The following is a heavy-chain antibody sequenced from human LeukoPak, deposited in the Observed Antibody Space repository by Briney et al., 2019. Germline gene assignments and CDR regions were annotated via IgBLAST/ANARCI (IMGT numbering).Heavy chain of an antibody. CDR3: ARDRVATIPFDY. D-gene: IGHD5-12*01. CDR1: GFTFSSYG. CDR2: IRYDGSNK. Sequence: GGSLRLSCAASGFTFSSYGMHWVRQAPGKGLEWVAFIRYDGSNKYYADSVKGRFTISRDNSKNTLYLQMNSLRAEDTAVYYCARDRVATIPFDYWGQGTLVTVSS. J-gene: IGHJ4*02. V-gene: IGHV3-30*02.